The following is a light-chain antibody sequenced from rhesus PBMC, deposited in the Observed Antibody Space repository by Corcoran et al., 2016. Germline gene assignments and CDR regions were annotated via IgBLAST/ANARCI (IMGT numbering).Light chain of an antibody. Sequence: DIQMTQSPSSLSASVGDTVTITCRASQGISRYLHWFQQTPGKAPKLLIYAASSLEIGVPSRFRGIGSGTEFTLTISNLQHEDLVAYHCLQHNSYPLTFGGGTKVEIK. CDR3: LQHNSYPLT. J-gene: IGKJ4*01. CDR1: QGISRY. CDR2: AAS. V-gene: IGKV1-28*02.